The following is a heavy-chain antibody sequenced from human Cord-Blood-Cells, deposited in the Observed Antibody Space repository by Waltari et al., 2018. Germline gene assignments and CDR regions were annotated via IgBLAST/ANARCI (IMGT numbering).Heavy chain of an antibody. CDR3: ARDRPRGYSYGSDY. D-gene: IGHD5-18*01. Sequence: QVQLVQSGAEVKKPGASVQVSCKASGYTFTGYYMHWVRQAPGQGLEWIGWINPNSGGTNYAQKFQGRVTMTRDTSISTAYMELSRLRSDDTAVYYCARDRPRGYSYGSDYWGQGTLVTVSS. CDR1: GYTFTGYY. J-gene: IGHJ4*02. CDR2: INPNSGGT. V-gene: IGHV1-2*02.